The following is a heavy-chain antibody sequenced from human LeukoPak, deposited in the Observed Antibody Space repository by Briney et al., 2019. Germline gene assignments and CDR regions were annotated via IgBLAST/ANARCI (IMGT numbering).Heavy chain of an antibody. Sequence: GASVKVSCKASGGTFSNYAINWVRQAPGQGLEWMGGIIPIFGTANYAQKFQGRVTITADESTSTAYMELSSLRFEDTAVYYCAHDESEGGWFDPWGQGTLVTVSS. V-gene: IGHV1-69*13. CDR3: AHDESEGGWFDP. D-gene: IGHD1-1*01. CDR2: IIPIFGTA. CDR1: GGTFSNYA. J-gene: IGHJ5*02.